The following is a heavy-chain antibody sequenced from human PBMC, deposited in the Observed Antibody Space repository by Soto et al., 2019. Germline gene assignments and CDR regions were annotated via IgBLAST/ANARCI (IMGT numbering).Heavy chain of an antibody. CDR1: GGSISSYY. V-gene: IGHV4-59*01. CDR2: IYYSGST. Sequence: SETLSLTCTVSGGSISSYYWSWIRQPPGKGLEWIGYIYYSGSTNYNPSLKSRVTISVDTSKNQFSLKLSSVTAADTAVYYCARGRIGSGWYPYYFDYWGQGTLVTVSS. J-gene: IGHJ4*02. D-gene: IGHD6-19*01. CDR3: ARGRIGSGWYPYYFDY.